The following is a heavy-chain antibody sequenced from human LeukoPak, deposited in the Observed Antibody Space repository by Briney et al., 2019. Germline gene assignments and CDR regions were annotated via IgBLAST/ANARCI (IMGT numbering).Heavy chain of an antibody. CDR1: GGTFSSYA. Sequence: ASVKVSCKASGGTFSSYAISWVRQAPGQGLEWMGGIIPIFGTANYAQKFQGRVTITTDESTSTAYMELSSLRSEDTAVYYCAREKGNTAFRSRKGWFDPWGQGTLVTVSS. V-gene: IGHV1-69*05. CDR2: IIPIFGTA. CDR3: AREKGNTAFRSRKGWFDP. J-gene: IGHJ5*02.